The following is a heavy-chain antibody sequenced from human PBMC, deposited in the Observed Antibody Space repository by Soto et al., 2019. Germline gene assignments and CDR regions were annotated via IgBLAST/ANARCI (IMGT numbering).Heavy chain of an antibody. Sequence: SVKVSCKASGGTFSSYAISWVRQAPGQGLEWMGGIIPIFGTANYAQKFQGRVTITADESTSTAYMELSSLRSEDTAVYYCARVCSGYDPREFDYWGQGTPVTVSS. D-gene: IGHD5-12*01. J-gene: IGHJ4*02. V-gene: IGHV1-69*13. CDR2: IIPIFGTA. CDR1: GGTFSSYA. CDR3: ARVCSGYDPREFDY.